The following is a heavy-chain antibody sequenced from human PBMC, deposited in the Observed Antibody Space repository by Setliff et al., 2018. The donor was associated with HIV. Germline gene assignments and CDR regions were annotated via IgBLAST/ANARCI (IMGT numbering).Heavy chain of an antibody. D-gene: IGHD3-22*01. CDR3: ASRVYYYDSNNFLREEGFDP. V-gene: IGHV4-39*01. J-gene: IGHJ5*02. CDR1: GGSASNSRYY. CDR2: IHYNEET. Sequence: PSETLSLTCTVSGGSASNSRYYWAWIRQPPGKGLEYIGSIHYNEETYYNPSLKSRVTIPIDTSKNQSSLNLTSVTAADTAVYYCASRVYYYDSNNFLREEGFDPWGQGTLVTV.